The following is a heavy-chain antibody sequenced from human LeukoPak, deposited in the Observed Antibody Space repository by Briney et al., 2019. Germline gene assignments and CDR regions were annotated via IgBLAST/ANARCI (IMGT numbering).Heavy chain of an antibody. CDR3: AARPYLFGWMLNDAFDI. D-gene: IGHD2-8*01. Sequence: GASVKVSCKASGYTFTGYYMHWVRQAPGQGLEWMGWINPNSGGTNYAQKFQGRVTMTRDTSISTAYMELSRLRSDDTAVYYCAARPYLFGWMLNDAFDIWGQGTMFTVSS. CDR2: INPNSGGT. J-gene: IGHJ3*02. CDR1: GYTFTGYY. V-gene: IGHV1-2*02.